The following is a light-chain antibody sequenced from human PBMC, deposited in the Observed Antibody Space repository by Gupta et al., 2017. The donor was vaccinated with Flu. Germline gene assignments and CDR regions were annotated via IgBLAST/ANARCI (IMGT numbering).Light chain of an antibody. Sequence: AMRITQSPSSFSASTGDRVTITCRASQGISSYLAWYQQKPGKAPKLLIYAASTLQSGVPSRFSGGGAGTDFTLTISSLQAEDFATYYCQQYYSYPPIAFGQGTRLEIK. V-gene: IGKV1-8*01. CDR1: QGISSY. J-gene: IGKJ5*01. CDR2: AAS. CDR3: QQYYSYPPIA.